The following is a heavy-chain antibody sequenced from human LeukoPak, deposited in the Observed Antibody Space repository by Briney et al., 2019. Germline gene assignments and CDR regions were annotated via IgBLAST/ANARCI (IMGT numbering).Heavy chain of an antibody. CDR1: GFTFSSYV. CDR3: ARRSAAKDAFDF. Sequence: GGTLRLSCAASGFTFSSYVMSWVRQAPGKGLVWVSRISYDGSSTNYADSVKGRFTISRDNAKNTLYLQMNSLRAEDTAVYYCARRSAAKDAFDFWGQGTMVTVSS. CDR2: ISYDGSST. V-gene: IGHV3-74*01. D-gene: IGHD6-25*01. J-gene: IGHJ3*01.